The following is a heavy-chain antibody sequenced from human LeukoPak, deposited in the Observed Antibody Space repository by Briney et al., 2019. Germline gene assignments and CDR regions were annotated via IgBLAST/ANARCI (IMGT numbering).Heavy chain of an antibody. V-gene: IGHV3-9*01. J-gene: IGHJ4*02. D-gene: IGHD6-19*01. Sequence: SGGSLRLSCAASGFTFDDYAMPWVRHAPGKGLEWVSGISWNSGSIGYADSVKGRFTISRDNAKNSLYLQMNSLRAEDTALYYCAKATYSSGWYDYWGQGTLVTVSS. CDR3: AKATYSSGWYDY. CDR1: GFTFDDYA. CDR2: ISWNSGSI.